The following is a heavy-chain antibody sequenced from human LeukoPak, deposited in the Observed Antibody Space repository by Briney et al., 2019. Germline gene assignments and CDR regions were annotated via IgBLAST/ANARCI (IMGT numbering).Heavy chain of an antibody. Sequence: ASVKVSCKASGYTFTSYDINWVRQATGQGLEWMGWMNPNSGNTGYAQKFQGRVTMTRNTSISTAYMELSSLRSEDTAVYYCAGVLTPYCSGGSCYSGFYYYYGMDVWGQGTTVTVSS. CDR3: AGVLTPYCSGGSCYSGFYYYYGMDV. CDR2: MNPNSGNT. D-gene: IGHD2-15*01. CDR1: GYTFTSYD. V-gene: IGHV1-8*01. J-gene: IGHJ6*02.